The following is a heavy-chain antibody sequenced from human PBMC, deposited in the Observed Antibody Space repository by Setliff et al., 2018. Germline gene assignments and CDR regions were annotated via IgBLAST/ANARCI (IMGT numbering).Heavy chain of an antibody. D-gene: IGHD1-1*01. Sequence: SETLSLTCDVSGISITSGHYWGWIRQPPGKGLEWIATIYHRGRTYYSPSLDSRVTISLDTSKNQYSLRLRSVTAADTAVYYCASPRRDDLDTPFDAFARWGQGTKVT. J-gene: IGHJ3*01. CDR2: IYHRGRT. V-gene: IGHV4-38-2*01. CDR1: GISITSGHY. CDR3: ASPRRDDLDTPFDAFAR.